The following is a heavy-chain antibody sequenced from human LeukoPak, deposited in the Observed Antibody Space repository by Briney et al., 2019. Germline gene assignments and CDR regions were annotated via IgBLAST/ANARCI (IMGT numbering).Heavy chain of an antibody. CDR3: AAWGKYNY. CDR2: INLGGSAK. Sequence: GALRLSCAAPGFPLSGYWMNWVRPAPGKGLEWVANINLGGSAKLYVDSVKGRFTISRDNAKNSLDLQMNSLKVEDTAVYYCAAWGKYNYWGQGALVTVSS. CDR1: GFPLSGYW. V-gene: IGHV3-7*01. D-gene: IGHD7-27*01. J-gene: IGHJ4*02.